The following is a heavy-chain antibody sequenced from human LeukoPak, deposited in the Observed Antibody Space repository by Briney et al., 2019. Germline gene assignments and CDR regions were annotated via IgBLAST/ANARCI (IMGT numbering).Heavy chain of an antibody. V-gene: IGHV1-2*04. J-gene: IGHJ3*02. Sequence: GASVKVSCKASGYTFTGYYMHWVRQAPGQGLEWMGWINPNSGGTNYAQKFQGWVTMTRDTSISTAYMELSRLRSDDTAVYYCARGSSGSYSDAFDIWGQGTMVTVSS. CDR1: GYTFTGYY. CDR2: INPNSGGT. D-gene: IGHD1-26*01. CDR3: ARGSSGSYSDAFDI.